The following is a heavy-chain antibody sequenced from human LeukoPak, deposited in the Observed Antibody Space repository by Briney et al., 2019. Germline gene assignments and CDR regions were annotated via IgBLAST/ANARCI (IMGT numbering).Heavy chain of an antibody. Sequence: GGSLRLSCAASGFTFSTYWMHWVRQGPGKGLVWVSRINSVGSNTNYADSVKGRFTISRDNAKNTLYLQMNSLRAEDTAVYYCAREGGGDWVFDYWGQGTLVTVSS. CDR3: AREGGGDWVFDY. D-gene: IGHD2-21*02. CDR1: GFTFSTYW. J-gene: IGHJ4*02. CDR2: INSVGSNT. V-gene: IGHV3-74*01.